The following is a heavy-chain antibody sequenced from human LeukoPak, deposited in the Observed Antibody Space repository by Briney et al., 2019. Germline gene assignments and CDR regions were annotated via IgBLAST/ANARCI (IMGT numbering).Heavy chain of an antibody. D-gene: IGHD3-16*01. CDR1: GYSFTSYW. CDR3: ARHVVRRITDAFDI. CDR2: IYTGDSDT. V-gene: IGHV5-51*01. Sequence: GESLKISCKGSGYSFTSYWIGWVRQMPGKGLEWMGIIYTGDSDTRYSPSSQGQVTISVDKSISTAYLQWSSLKASDTAMYYCARHVVRRITDAFDIWGQGTMVTVS. J-gene: IGHJ3*02.